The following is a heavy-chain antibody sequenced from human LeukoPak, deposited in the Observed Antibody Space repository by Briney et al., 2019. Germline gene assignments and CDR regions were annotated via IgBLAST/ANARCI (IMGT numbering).Heavy chain of an antibody. CDR3: AGGHYTYYYYGMDV. CDR1: GLIFRKYG. Sequence: GRSLRLSCATSGLIFRKYGMHWVRQAPGKGLEWVAFISDDGDKEYFADSVKGRFTISRDNSKNTLYLQMNNLRPEDTAVYYCAGGHYTYYYYGMDVWGQGTTVTVSS. CDR2: ISDDGDKE. V-gene: IGHV3-30*03. D-gene: IGHD3-22*01. J-gene: IGHJ6*02.